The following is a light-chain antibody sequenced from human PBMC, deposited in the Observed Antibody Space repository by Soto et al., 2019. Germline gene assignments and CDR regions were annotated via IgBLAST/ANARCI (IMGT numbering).Light chain of an antibody. CDR2: EVN. V-gene: IGLV2-14*01. Sequence: QSALTQPASVSGSPGQSITISCTGTSSDVAFYNNVSWYQQHPGKAPRLLIYEVNNRPSGVSHRFSGSKSGNTASLTISGLQAEDEADYYCSSFASTHTYVFGTGTKLTVL. CDR3: SSFASTHTYV. CDR1: SSDVAFYNN. J-gene: IGLJ1*01.